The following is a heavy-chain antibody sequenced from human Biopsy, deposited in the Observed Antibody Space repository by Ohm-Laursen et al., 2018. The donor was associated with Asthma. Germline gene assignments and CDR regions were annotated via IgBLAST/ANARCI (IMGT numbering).Heavy chain of an antibody. J-gene: IGHJ6*02. D-gene: IGHD3-3*01. Sequence: SLRLSCAASGFSFSNFAIHWVRQAPGKGLEWVGVISKDASTQDYADSVKGRFTMARDNSKNTLYLQMNSPRAEDTAVYYCARSIYDFWSGYYGMDVWGQGTTVTVSS. V-gene: IGHV3-30*07. CDR3: ARSIYDFWSGYYGMDV. CDR2: ISKDASTQ. CDR1: GFSFSNFA.